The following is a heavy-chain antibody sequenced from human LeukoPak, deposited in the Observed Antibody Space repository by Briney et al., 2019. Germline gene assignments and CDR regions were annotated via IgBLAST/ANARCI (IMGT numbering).Heavy chain of an antibody. CDR2: ISSDGSDK. V-gene: IGHV3-30-3*01. Sequence: GGSLRLSCAASGFTFSPHAMHWVRQAPGKGLKWVAVISSDGSDKYYADSVQGRFTISRDNSKNTLYLQMNSLKTEDTAVYYCTRSLWFGEPSGYYYYGMDVWGQGTTVTVSS. D-gene: IGHD3-10*01. CDR3: TRSLWFGEPSGYYYYGMDV. J-gene: IGHJ6*02. CDR1: GFTFSPHA.